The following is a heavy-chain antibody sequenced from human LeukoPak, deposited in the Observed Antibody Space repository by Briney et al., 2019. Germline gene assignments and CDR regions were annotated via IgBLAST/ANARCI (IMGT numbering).Heavy chain of an antibody. J-gene: IGHJ4*02. CDR2: INHSGST. CDR3: AGVEPTYYFDY. Sequence: SETLSLTCAVYGGSFSGYYWSWIRQPPGKGQEWIGEINHSGSTNYNPSLKSRVTISVDTSKNQFSLKLSSVTAADTAVYYCAGVEPTYYFDYWGQGTLVTVSS. V-gene: IGHV4-34*01. CDR1: GGSFSGYY.